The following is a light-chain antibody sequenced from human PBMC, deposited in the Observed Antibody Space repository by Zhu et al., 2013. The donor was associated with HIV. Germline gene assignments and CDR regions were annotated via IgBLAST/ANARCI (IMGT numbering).Light chain of an antibody. Sequence: EIVLTQSPGTLSLSPGETATLSCRASHSVSDNYLAWYQQIPGQPPRLLIYGASNRANGIPDRFSGSGSGTDFTLTISRLEPEDLGVYYCQQYDTSPQVTFGPGTRVDIK. CDR1: HSVSDNY. CDR3: QQYDTSPQVT. J-gene: IGKJ3*01. CDR2: GAS. V-gene: IGKV3-20*01.